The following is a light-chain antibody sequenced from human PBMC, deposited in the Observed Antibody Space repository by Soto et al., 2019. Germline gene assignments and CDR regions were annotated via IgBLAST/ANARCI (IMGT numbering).Light chain of an antibody. CDR1: SSNIGNYY. CDR2: ASD. J-gene: IGLJ1*01. V-gene: IGLV1-51*01. Sequence: QSVLTQPPSVSAAPGQKVTISCSGGSSNIGNYYVSWYQQLPGVAPKLLIFASDKRPAGIPDRFSGSQSGASGTLDITGLQTGDEADYYCGSWDGSLNTYVFGPGNTLTVI. CDR3: GSWDGSLNTYV.